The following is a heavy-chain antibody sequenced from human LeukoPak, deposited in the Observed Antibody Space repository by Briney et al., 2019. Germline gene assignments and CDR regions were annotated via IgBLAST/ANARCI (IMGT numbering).Heavy chain of an antibody. CDR3: ASSTTRLSYYYYGMDV. V-gene: IGHV1-18*01. D-gene: IGHD1-7*01. J-gene: IGHJ6*02. CDR1: GYTFTSYG. CDR2: ISAYNGNT. Sequence: ASVKVSCKASGYTFTSYGISWVRQAPGQGLEWMGWISAYNGNTNYAQKLQGRVTMTTDTSTSTAYMELRSLRSDDTAVYYCASSTTRLSYYYYGMDVWGQGTTVTVSS.